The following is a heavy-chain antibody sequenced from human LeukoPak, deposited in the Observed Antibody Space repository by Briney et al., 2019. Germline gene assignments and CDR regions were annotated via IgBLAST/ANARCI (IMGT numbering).Heavy chain of an antibody. Sequence: GGSLRLSCAASGFTFSSYAMHWVRQAPGKGLEWVAVIWYDGSNKYYADSVKGRFTISRDNSKNTLYLQMNSLRAEDTAVYYCARDKERDSYNWDAFDIWGQGTMVTVSS. CDR1: GFTFSSYA. J-gene: IGHJ3*02. D-gene: IGHD1-1*01. CDR2: IWYDGSNK. CDR3: ARDKERDSYNWDAFDI. V-gene: IGHV3-33*08.